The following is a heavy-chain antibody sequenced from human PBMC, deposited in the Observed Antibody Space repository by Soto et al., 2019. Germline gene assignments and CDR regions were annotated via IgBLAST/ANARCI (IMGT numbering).Heavy chain of an antibody. V-gene: IGHV3-23*01. CDR1: GFTFNNCA. CDR3: GRGELFPPGYLFGH. D-gene: IGHD1-7*01. CDR2: LSSSGGST. J-gene: IGHJ4*02. Sequence: GGSLRLSCAASGFTFNNCAMSWVRQAPGKGLEWVSGLSSSGGSTYYAESVKGRLTISRDNSKNTLYLQMNSLRAEDAGVYYWGRGELFPPGYLFGHWGQGTLVTVSS.